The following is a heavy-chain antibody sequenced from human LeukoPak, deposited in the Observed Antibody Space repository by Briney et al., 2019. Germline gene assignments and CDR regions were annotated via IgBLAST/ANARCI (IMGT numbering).Heavy chain of an antibody. V-gene: IGHV4-30-2*01. CDR3: ARYCGGDCYPSNWFDP. CDR1: GGSISSGGYS. Sequence: SETLSLTCAVSGGSISSGGYSWSWIRQPPGKGLEWIGYIYHSGSTYYNPSLKSRVTISVDRSKNQFSLKLISVTAADTAVYYCARYCGGDCYPSNWFDPWGQGTLVTVSS. J-gene: IGHJ5*02. CDR2: IYHSGST. D-gene: IGHD2-21*02.